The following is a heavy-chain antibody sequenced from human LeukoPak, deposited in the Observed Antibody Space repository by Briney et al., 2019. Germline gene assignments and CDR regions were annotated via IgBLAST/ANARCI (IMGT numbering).Heavy chain of an antibody. CDR2: IWHDGSNK. J-gene: IGHJ4*02. CDR3: ARDGEMYKCNCDY. CDR1: GFTFSTYG. D-gene: IGHD1-14*01. V-gene: IGHV3-33*08. Sequence: GGSLRLSCAAAGFTFSTYGMKWVRQAPDKGLGWVAIIWHDGSNKYDVDSVKGRFTVSRANSTNTAYLPMNSPRAEATAMYYCARDGEMYKCNCDYWGQGTLVTVSS.